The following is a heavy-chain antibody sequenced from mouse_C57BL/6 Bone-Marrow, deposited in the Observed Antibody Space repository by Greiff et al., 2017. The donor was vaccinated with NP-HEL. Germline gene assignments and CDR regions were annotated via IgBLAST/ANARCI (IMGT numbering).Heavy chain of an antibody. CDR2: IYPRDGST. V-gene: IGHV1-78*01. CDR3: ASPLLWLQGMDY. J-gene: IGHJ4*01. CDR1: GYTFTDHT. D-gene: IGHD2-2*01. Sequence: VKLVESDAELVKPGASVKISCKVSGYTFTDHTIHWMKQRPEQGLEWIGYIYPRDGSTKYNEKFKGKATLTADKSSSTAYMQLNSLTSEDSAVYFCASPLLWLQGMDYWGQGTSVTVSS.